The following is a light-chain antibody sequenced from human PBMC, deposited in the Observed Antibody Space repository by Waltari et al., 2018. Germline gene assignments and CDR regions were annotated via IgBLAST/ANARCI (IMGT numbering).Light chain of an antibody. CDR2: ATS. CDR1: QRVTSY. V-gene: IGKV1-39*01. J-gene: IGKJ2*01. Sequence: DIQMTQSPSSLSASVGDRVTITCRASQRVTSYLNWYQQKQGKAPILLIYATSTLQSGVPSRFNGSGSWTDLTLTISSLQPEDFATYYCQQSDNANTFGQGTKLEIK. CDR3: QQSDNANT.